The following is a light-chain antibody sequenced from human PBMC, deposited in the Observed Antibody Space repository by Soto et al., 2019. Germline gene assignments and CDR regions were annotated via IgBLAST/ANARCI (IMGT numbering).Light chain of an antibody. Sequence: EIVMTQSPATLSVSPGERATLSCRGSQSVSSNLAWYQQKPGQALRLLIYGASTRATGIPARFSGSGSGTEFTLTISSLQSEDFAVYYCQQYNNWPLTLGGGTKVEIK. J-gene: IGKJ4*01. CDR3: QQYNNWPLT. CDR1: QSVSSN. V-gene: IGKV3-15*01. CDR2: GAS.